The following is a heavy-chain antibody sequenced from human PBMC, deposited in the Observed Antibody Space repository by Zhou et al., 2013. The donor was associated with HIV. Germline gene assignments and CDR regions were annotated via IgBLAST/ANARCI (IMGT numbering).Heavy chain of an antibody. J-gene: IGHJ5*02. Sequence: QVQLVQSGAEVKKPGASVKVSCKASGYTLTDYYMHWVRQAPGQGLEWMGWMAPNSDVTNFAQKFQGRVTMTRDTSTTTVHMELNRLTFDDTAMYYCAKERSNWSLGSWGQGTLVTVSS. CDR3: AKERSNWSLGS. V-gene: IGHV1-2*02. CDR2: MAPNSDVT. CDR1: GYTLTDYY. D-gene: IGHD3-10*01.